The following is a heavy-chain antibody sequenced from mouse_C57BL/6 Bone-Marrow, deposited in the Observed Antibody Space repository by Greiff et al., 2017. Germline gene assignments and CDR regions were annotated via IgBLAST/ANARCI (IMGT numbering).Heavy chain of an antibody. Sequence: QVQLQQPGAELVKPGASVKMSCKASGYTFTSYWITWVKQRPGQGLEWIGDIYPGSGSTNYNEKFKSKATLTVDTSSSTAYMQLSSLTSEDSAVYYCARRPLHYVWIAYWGQGTLVTVSA. CDR3: ARRPLHYVWIAY. V-gene: IGHV1-55*01. CDR2: IYPGSGST. D-gene: IGHD1-2*01. CDR1: GYTFTSYW. J-gene: IGHJ3*01.